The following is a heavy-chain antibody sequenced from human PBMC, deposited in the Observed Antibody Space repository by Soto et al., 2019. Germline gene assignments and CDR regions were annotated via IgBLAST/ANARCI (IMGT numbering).Heavy chain of an antibody. CDR1: GGTFSSYA. Sequence: QVQLVQSGAEVKKPGSSVKVSCKASGGTFSSYAISWVRQAPGQGLEWMGVIIPIFGTANYAQKFQGRVTITADESTRTAYMELSRLRSEDTAVYYCATSISGWYLKGLHYYGMDVWGPGNTVTGS. CDR2: IIPIFGTA. V-gene: IGHV1-69*01. D-gene: IGHD6-19*01. J-gene: IGHJ6*02. CDR3: ATSISGWYLKGLHYYGMDV.